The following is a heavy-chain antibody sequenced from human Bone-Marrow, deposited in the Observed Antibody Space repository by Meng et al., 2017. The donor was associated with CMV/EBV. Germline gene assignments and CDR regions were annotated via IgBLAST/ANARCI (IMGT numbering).Heavy chain of an antibody. D-gene: IGHD5-12*01. Sequence: ASVKVSCKASGYTCTGYYMHWVRQAPGQGLEWMGWMNPNSGGTNYAQKFQGRVTMTRDTSISTAYMELRRFRSEDKAVYYCASGGWLPDYWGQGTLATVSS. CDR2: MNPNSGGT. V-gene: IGHV1-2*02. CDR1: GYTCTGYY. CDR3: ASGGWLPDY. J-gene: IGHJ4*02.